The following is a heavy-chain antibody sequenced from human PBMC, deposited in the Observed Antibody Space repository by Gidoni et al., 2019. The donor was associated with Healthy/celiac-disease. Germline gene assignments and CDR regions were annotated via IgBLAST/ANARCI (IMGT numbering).Heavy chain of an antibody. CDR3: ARGGDVVVVAATSRLLDY. Sequence: QVQLQQWGAGLLKPSETLSLTCAVYGGSFSGYYWSWIRQPPGKGLEWIGEINHSGSTNYNPSLKSRVTISVDTSKNQFSLKLSSVTAADTAVYYCARGGDVVVVAATSRLLDYWGQGTLVTVSS. D-gene: IGHD2-15*01. V-gene: IGHV4-34*01. CDR2: INHSGST. CDR1: GGSFSGYY. J-gene: IGHJ4*02.